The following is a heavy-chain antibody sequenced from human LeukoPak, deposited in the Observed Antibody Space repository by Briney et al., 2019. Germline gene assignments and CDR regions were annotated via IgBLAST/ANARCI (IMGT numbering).Heavy chain of an antibody. Sequence: ASVKVSCKASGYTFTGYYIHWVRQATGQGLEWMGWMNPNSGNTGYAQKFQGRVTMTRNTSISTAYMELSSLRSEDTAVYYCARGRVEPGGGLDYWGQGTLVTVSS. CDR1: GYTFTGYY. CDR2: MNPNSGNT. J-gene: IGHJ4*02. CDR3: ARGRVEPGGGLDY. V-gene: IGHV1-8*02.